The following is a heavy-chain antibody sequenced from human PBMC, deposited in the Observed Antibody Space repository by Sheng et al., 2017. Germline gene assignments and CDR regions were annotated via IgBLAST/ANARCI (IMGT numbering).Heavy chain of an antibody. J-gene: IGHJ3*01. V-gene: IGHV1-69*02. Sequence: QVQLVQSGAEIKKPGSSLRVSCKASGGSYSSYTYSWVRQAPGQGLVWMGRITPILGMANYAEKFQDRVTITADTSTTTAYLELRSLRSEDTAVYYCARSGRYSNAFDLWGQGTVVHRLV. CDR3: ARSGRYSNAFDL. CDR2: ITPILGMA. CDR1: GGSYSSYT. D-gene: IGHD1-26*01.